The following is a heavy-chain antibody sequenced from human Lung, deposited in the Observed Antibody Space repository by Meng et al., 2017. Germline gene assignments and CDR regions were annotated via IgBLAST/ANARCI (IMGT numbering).Heavy chain of an antibody. V-gene: IGHV4-34*01. CDR3: ARGPTTMAHDFDY. CDR1: GGSFSDYY. J-gene: IGHJ4*02. CDR2: INHSGST. D-gene: IGHD4-11*01. Sequence: QVQLMEWGPGLLKPSETLSLTCVVSGGSFSDYYWSWIRQPPGKGLEWIGEINHSGSTNYNPSLESRATISVDTSQNNLSLKLSSVTAADSAVYYCARGPTTMAHDFDYWGQGTLVTVSS.